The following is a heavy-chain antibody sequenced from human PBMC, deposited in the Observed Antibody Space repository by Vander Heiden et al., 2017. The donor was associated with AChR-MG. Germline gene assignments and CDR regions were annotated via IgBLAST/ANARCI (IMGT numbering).Heavy chain of an antibody. J-gene: IGHJ6*02. CDR1: VAAISVGGCS. CDR3: ARALGGMDV. D-gene: IGHD3-16*01. CDR2: IYHSGST. V-gene: IGHV4-30-2*01. Sequence: QLQLQESGPGLAKPSQTLSLTCAAPVAAISVGGCSWSWIRQPPGKGLEWIGYIYHSGSTYYNPSLKSRVTISVDRSKNQFSLKLSSVTAADTAVYYCARALGGMDVWGQGTTVTVSS.